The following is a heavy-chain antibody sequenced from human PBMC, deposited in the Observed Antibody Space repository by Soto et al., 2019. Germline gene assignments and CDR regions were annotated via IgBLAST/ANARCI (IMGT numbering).Heavy chain of an antibody. CDR3: ARDLLVVAATCHFDP. Sequence: GASVKVSCKASGYTFTSYGISWVRQAPGQGLEWMGWISAYNGNTNYAQKLQGRVTMTTDTSTSTAYMELRSLRSDDTAVYYCARDLLVVAATCHFDPWGQGTLVTVSS. J-gene: IGHJ5*02. CDR2: ISAYNGNT. CDR1: GYTFTSYG. D-gene: IGHD2-15*01. V-gene: IGHV1-18*01.